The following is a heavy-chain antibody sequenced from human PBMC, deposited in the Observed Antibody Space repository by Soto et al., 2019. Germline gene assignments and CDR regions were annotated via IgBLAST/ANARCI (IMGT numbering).Heavy chain of an antibody. CDR2: IYPGDSDT. D-gene: IGHD4-17*01. CDR3: ARPASTVTTKAAFDI. J-gene: IGHJ3*02. V-gene: IGHV5-51*01. CDR1: GYSITSYW. Sequence: GESLKISCKGSGYSITSYWIGWVRQMPGKGLEWMGIIYPGDSDTRYSPSFQGQATISADKSISTAYLQWSSLKASDTAMYYCARPASTVTTKAAFDIWGQGTMVTVSS.